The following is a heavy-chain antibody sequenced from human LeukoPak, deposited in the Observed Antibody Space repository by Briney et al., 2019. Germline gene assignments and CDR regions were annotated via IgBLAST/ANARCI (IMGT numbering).Heavy chain of an antibody. J-gene: IGHJ5*02. CDR2: IYYSGST. Sequence: SETLSLTCTVSGDSISSSSYYWGWIRQPPGKGLEWIGSIYYSGSTYYNPSLKSRVTISVDTSKNQFSLKLSSVTAADTAVYYCARDAVYGGQPTEPGVVDGVPYNWFDPWGQGTLVTVSS. CDR1: GDSISSSSYY. V-gene: IGHV4-39*02. CDR3: ARDAVYGGQPTEPGVVDGVPYNWFDP. D-gene: IGHD4/OR15-4a*01.